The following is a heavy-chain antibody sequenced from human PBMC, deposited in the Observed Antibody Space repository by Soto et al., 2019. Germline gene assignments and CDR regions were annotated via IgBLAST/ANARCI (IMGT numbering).Heavy chain of an antibody. V-gene: IGHV3-23*01. J-gene: IGHJ6*02. CDR3: ANIAARPYYYYYGMDV. Sequence: GGSLRLSCAASGFTFSSYAMSWVRQAPGKGLEWVSAISGSGGSTYYADSVKGRFTISRDNSKNTLYLQMNGLRAEDTAVYYCANIAARPYYYYYGMDVWGQGTTVTVSS. CDR2: ISGSGGST. CDR1: GFTFSSYA. D-gene: IGHD6-6*01.